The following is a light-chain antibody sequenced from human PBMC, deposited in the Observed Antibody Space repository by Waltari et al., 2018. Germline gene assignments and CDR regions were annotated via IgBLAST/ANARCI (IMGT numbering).Light chain of an antibody. CDR2: EVT. J-gene: IGLJ1*01. Sequence: QSVLTQPPSATGSPGQSVTISCTGTNSDVGAYNYVSWYQQHPGKAPKLLIYEVTKRPPGVPYRFSGSKSGNTASLTVSGLQADDESDYYCSSYAHNNHFVFVTGTNVTVL. CDR1: NSDVGAYNY. CDR3: SSYAHNNHFV. V-gene: IGLV2-8*01.